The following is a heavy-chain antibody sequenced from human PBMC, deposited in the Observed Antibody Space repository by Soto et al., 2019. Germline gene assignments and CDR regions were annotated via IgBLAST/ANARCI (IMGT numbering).Heavy chain of an antibody. V-gene: IGHV3-30*03. J-gene: IGHJ4*02. CDR2: ISYDGSNK. Sequence: PGGSLRLSCAASGFTFSSYGMHWVRQAPGKGLEWVAVISYDGSNKYYADSVKGRFTISRDNSKNTLYLQMNSLRSDDTAVYYCARDQCFGGGRSCYYFDFWGQGTLVTVSS. CDR3: ARDQCFGGGRSCYYFDF. D-gene: IGHD2-15*01. CDR1: GFTFSSYG.